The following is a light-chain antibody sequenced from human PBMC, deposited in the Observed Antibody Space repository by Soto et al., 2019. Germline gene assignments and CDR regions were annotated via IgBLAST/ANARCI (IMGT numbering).Light chain of an antibody. CDR3: ASHTTSDTRV. CDR1: NGDVGAYDY. V-gene: IGLV2-14*01. CDR2: EVS. J-gene: IGLJ1*01. Sequence: QSVLTHPASVSRSPGQSIAISCTGTNGDVGAYDYVSWYQHHPDKAPKLMIYEVSNRPSGVSDRFSGSKSVYTATLTISGLQAEDEADYYCASHTTSDTRVFGTGTKVTVL.